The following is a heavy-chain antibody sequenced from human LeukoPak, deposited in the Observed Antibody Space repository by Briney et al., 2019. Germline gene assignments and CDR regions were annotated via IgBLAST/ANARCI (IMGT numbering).Heavy chain of an antibody. J-gene: IGHJ4*02. CDR1: GSTFDDHG. Sequence: PGGSLRLSCAASGSTFDDHGMHWLRQAPGKGLEWVSGISWNSHSIGYADSVQGRFAISRDNAQSTLYLQMNSLRAQDMALYCCTRASGYSSGSIDNWGQGTLVTVSS. CDR3: TRASGYSSGSIDN. D-gene: IGHD5-18*01. V-gene: IGHV3-9*03. CDR2: ISWNSHSI.